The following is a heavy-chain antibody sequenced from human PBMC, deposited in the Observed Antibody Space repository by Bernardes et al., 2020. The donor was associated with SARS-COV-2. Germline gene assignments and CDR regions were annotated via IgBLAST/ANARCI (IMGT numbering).Heavy chain of an antibody. J-gene: IGHJ6*02. D-gene: IGHD3-10*01. CDR2: IYTSGIT. Sequence: SETLYLRCTVSGGSISSCSYYWSWIRQPAGKGLEWIGRIYTSGITNYNPSLKSRVTISVDTSKNQFSLKLSSVTAADTAVYYCARDGLWFGELFADYYYYGMDVWGQGTTVTVSS. V-gene: IGHV4-61*02. CDR3: ARDGLWFGELFADYYYYGMDV. CDR1: GGSISSCSYY.